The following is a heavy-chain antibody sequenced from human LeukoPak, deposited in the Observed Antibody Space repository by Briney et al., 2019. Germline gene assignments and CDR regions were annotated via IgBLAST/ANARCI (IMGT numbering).Heavy chain of an antibody. CDR1: GFTVSGNY. Sequence: PGGSLRLSCAASGFTVSGNYISWVRQAPGKGLEWVSAIYSGGSTYYADSVKGRFTISRDNSKNTLYLQMNSLRAEDTAVYYCARGLYGGNSGGTYCYYMDVWGKGTTVTVSS. CDR3: ARGLYGGNSGGTYCYYMDV. CDR2: IYSGGST. D-gene: IGHD4-23*01. J-gene: IGHJ6*03. V-gene: IGHV3-53*01.